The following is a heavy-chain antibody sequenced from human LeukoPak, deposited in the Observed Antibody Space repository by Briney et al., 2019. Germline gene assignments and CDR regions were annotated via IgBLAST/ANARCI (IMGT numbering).Heavy chain of an antibody. J-gene: IGHJ5*02. D-gene: IGHD3-22*01. V-gene: IGHV4-34*01. CDR2: INHSGST. CDR1: GGSFSGYY. Sequence: SETLSLTCAVYGGSFSGYYWSWIRQPPGEGLEWIGEINHSGSTNYNPSLKSRVTISVDTSKNQFSLKLSSVTAADTAVYYCARGYYYDSSGYYYRGGVWFDPWGQGTLVTVSS. CDR3: ARGYYYDSSGYYYRGGVWFDP.